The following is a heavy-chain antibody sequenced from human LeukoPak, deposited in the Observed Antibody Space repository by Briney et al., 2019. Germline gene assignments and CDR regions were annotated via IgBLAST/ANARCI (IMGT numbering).Heavy chain of an antibody. J-gene: IGHJ4*02. CDR1: GDTFTSYG. D-gene: IGHD4-17*01. V-gene: IGHV1-18*01. CDR3: ARDDYGDYPYYFDY. CDR2: ISAYNGNT. Sequence: ASVKVSCEASGDTFTSYGISWVRQAPGQGLEWMGWISAYNGNTNYAQKLQGRVTMTTDTSTSTAYMELRSLRSDDTAVYYCARDDYGDYPYYFDYWGQGTLVTVSS.